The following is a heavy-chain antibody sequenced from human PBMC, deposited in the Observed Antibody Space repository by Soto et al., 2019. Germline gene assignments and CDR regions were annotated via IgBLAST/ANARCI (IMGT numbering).Heavy chain of an antibody. V-gene: IGHV3-33*06. D-gene: IGHD1-1*01. CDR1: GYSITNNG. CDR3: GKDIRSGRIDY. J-gene: IGHJ4*02. Sequence: QVRLVQSGGGVVQPGRSLTLSCAASGYSITNNGMHWVRQAPGKGLEWVALIWGHGTDQYYADSVKGRFTVSRDTSTNTVYLQMNSLRSEDAARYYCGKDIRSGRIDYWGQGTLVTVSS. CDR2: IWGHGTDQ.